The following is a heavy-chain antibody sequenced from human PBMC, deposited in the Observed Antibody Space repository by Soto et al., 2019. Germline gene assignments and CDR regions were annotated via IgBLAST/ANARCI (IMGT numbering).Heavy chain of an antibody. CDR1: GFTFSSYE. Sequence: EVQLVESGGGLVQPGGSLRLSCAASGFTFSSYEMNWVRQAPGKGLEWVSYISSSGSTIYYADSVKGRFTISRDNAKNSLYLQMNSLRAEDTAVYYCARDASLPVGATFDYWGQGTLVTVSS. J-gene: IGHJ4*02. CDR2: ISSSGSTI. CDR3: ARDASLPVGATFDY. V-gene: IGHV3-48*03. D-gene: IGHD1-26*01.